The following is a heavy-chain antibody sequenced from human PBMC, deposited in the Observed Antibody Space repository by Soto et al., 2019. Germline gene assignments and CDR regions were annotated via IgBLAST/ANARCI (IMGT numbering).Heavy chain of an antibody. Sequence: GGSLRLSCAASGFTFSSYAMSWVRQAPGKGLEWVSAISGSGGSTYYADSVKGRFTISRDNSKNTLYLQMNSLRAEDTAVYYCAKDPYDILTGYSQRADAFDIWGQGTMVTVSS. D-gene: IGHD3-9*01. CDR1: GFTFSSYA. V-gene: IGHV3-23*01. CDR3: AKDPYDILTGYSQRADAFDI. CDR2: ISGSGGST. J-gene: IGHJ3*02.